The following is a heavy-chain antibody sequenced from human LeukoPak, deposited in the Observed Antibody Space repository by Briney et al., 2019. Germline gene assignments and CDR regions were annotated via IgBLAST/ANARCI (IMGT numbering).Heavy chain of an antibody. D-gene: IGHD4-11*01. V-gene: IGHV3-48*03. J-gene: IGHJ4*02. CDR3: AESRNGMVDY. Sequence: SGGSLRLSCAASGFTFSSYEMNWVRQAPGKGLEWVSYISSSGSTIYYADSVKGRFTISRDSAKNSLYLQMNSLRAEDTAVYYCAESRNGMVDYWGQGTLVTVSS. CDR1: GFTFSSYE. CDR2: ISSSGSTI.